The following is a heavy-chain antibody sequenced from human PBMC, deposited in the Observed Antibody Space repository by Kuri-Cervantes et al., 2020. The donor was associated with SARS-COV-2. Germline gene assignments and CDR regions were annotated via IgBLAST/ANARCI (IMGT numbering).Heavy chain of an antibody. V-gene: IGHV1-24*01. Sequence: ASVKVSCKVSGYTLTELSMHWVRQAPGKGLEWMGGFDPEDGETIYAQKFQGRVTMTEDTSTDTAYMELSSLRSDDTAVYYCARDELRIAAAGLPHSSYGMDVWGQGTTVTVSS. J-gene: IGHJ6*02. CDR3: ARDELRIAAAGLPHSSYGMDV. CDR2: FDPEDGET. D-gene: IGHD6-13*01. CDR1: GYTLTELS.